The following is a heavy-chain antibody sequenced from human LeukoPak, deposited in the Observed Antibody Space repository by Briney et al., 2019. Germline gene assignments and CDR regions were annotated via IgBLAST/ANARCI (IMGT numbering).Heavy chain of an antibody. Sequence: PGGSLRLSCAASGFTFSTYSMNWVRQAPGKGLEWVSYITGSSRTIYYADSVKGRFTISRDNAKNSLYLQMNSLRAEDTAVYYCARVEYYYDSGSSLHWVGFDYWGQGTLVTVSS. D-gene: IGHD3-10*01. CDR2: ITGSSRTI. CDR3: ARVEYYYDSGSSLHWVGFDY. J-gene: IGHJ4*02. CDR1: GFTFSTYS. V-gene: IGHV3-48*01.